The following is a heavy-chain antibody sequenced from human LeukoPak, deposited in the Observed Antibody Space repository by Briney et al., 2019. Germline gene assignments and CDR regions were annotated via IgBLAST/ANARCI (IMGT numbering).Heavy chain of an antibody. CDR2: ISGSGGST. Sequence: GGSLRLSCAASGFTFSSYAMSWVRQAPGKGLEWVSAISGSGGSTYYADSVKGRFTISRDNSKNTLYLQMNSLRAEDTAVYYCAKPPSREFWSPPGYWGQGTLVTVSS. V-gene: IGHV3-23*01. CDR3: AKPPSREFWSPPGY. J-gene: IGHJ4*02. D-gene: IGHD3-3*01. CDR1: GFTFSSYA.